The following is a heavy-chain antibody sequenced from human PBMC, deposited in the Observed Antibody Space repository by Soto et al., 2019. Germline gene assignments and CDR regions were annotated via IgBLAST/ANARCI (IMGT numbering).Heavy chain of an antibody. Sequence: QVQLVQSGAEVNKPGSSVKVSCKASGGTFSSYAIGWVRQAPGPGLEWMGGIIPIFGTAAYAKKFQGRVTITADESTSTADMEMSSLRSEDTTVYYCASVETQRYYYGMDVWGQGTTVTVSS. CDR1: GGTFSSYA. V-gene: IGHV1-69*12. CDR3: ASVETQRYYYGMDV. J-gene: IGHJ6*02. CDR2: IIPIFGTA. D-gene: IGHD2-15*01.